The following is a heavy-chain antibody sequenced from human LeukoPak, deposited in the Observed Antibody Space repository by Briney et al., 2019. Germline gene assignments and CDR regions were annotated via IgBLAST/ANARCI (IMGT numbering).Heavy chain of an antibody. CDR3: ARDPFPPYYDFWSGYPNTEYGMDV. Sequence: GGSLRLSCAASGFTVSSNYMSWVRQAPGKGLEWVSVIYSGGSPYYADSVKGRFTISRDNSKNMLYLQMNSLRAEDTAVYYCARDPFPPYYDFWSGYPNTEYGMDVWGQGTTVTVSS. D-gene: IGHD3-3*01. CDR2: IYSGGSP. J-gene: IGHJ6*02. V-gene: IGHV3-53*01. CDR1: GFTVSSNY.